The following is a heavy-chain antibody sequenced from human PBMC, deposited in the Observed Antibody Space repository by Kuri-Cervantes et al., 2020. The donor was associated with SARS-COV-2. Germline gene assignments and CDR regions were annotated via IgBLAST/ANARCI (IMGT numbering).Heavy chain of an antibody. D-gene: IGHD6-13*01. CDR3: ARGGPGYSSSWYLYYYYGMDV. CDR1: GGTFSSYA. J-gene: IGHJ6*02. Sequence: SVKVSCKASGGTFSSYAISWVRQAPGQGLEWMGGIIPIFGTANYAQKFQGRVTITADKSTSTAYMELSSLRSDDTAVYYCARGGPGYSSSWYLYYYYGMDVWGQGTTVTVSS. CDR2: IIPIFGTA. V-gene: IGHV1-69*06.